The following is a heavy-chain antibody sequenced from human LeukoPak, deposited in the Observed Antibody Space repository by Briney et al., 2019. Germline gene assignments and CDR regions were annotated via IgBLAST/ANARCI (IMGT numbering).Heavy chain of an antibody. V-gene: IGHV1-18*01. CDR2: ISAYNYNT. CDR3: ARDERRWLQFGLTAFDI. J-gene: IGHJ3*02. Sequence: ASVKVSCKASGYTFTSFGINWVRQAPGQGLEWMGWISAYNYNTNYAQNIQGRVTMNTDTSTSSAYMELKNLRSDDTAVYYCARDERRWLQFGLTAFDIWGQGTMVTVSS. D-gene: IGHD5-24*01. CDR1: GYTFTSFG.